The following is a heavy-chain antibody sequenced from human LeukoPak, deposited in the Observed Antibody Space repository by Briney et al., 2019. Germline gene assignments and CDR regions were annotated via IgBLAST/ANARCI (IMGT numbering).Heavy chain of an antibody. CDR3: ARRRDLYSGSYYPFDY. Sequence: GQSLKISCTGSGYSFTNYWIGWAGQMPGKGLKWMGMIYPGDSDARYSPSFQGQVTISADKSISTAYLQWSSLKASDTAMYYCARRRDLYSGSYYPFDYWGQGTLVIVSS. D-gene: IGHD1-26*01. J-gene: IGHJ4*02. CDR1: GYSFTNYW. V-gene: IGHV5-51*01. CDR2: IYPGDSDA.